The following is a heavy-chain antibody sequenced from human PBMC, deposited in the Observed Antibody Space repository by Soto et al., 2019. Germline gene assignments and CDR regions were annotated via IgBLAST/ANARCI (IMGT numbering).Heavy chain of an antibody. CDR3: ARDWGYCSGGSCYSLWYYYYGMDV. V-gene: IGHV1-46*01. Sequence: ASVKVSCKASGYTFTIYYMHWVRQAPGQGLEWMGIINPSGGSTSYAQKFQGRVTMTRDTSTSTVYMELSSLRSEDTAVCYCARDWGYCSGGSCYSLWYYYYGMDVWGQGTTVTASS. D-gene: IGHD2-15*01. CDR1: GYTFTIYY. CDR2: INPSGGST. J-gene: IGHJ6*02.